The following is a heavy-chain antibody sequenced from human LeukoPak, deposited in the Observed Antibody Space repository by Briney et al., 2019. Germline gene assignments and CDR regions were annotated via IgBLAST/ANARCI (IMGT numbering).Heavy chain of an antibody. J-gene: IGHJ4*02. V-gene: IGHV3-23*01. CDR2: ISGSGGST. D-gene: IGHD6-13*01. Sequence: GASPRLSCAASGFTFSSYAMSWVRQAPGKGLEWVSAISGSGGSTYYADSVKGRFTISRDNSKNTLYLQMNSLRAEDTAVYYCAKESSSWYPSSYYFDYWGQGTLVTVSS. CDR3: AKESSSWYPSSYYFDY. CDR1: GFTFSSYA.